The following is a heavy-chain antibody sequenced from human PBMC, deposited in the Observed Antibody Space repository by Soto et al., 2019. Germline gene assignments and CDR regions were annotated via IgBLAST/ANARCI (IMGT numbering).Heavy chain of an antibody. CDR1: GGSISSYY. D-gene: IGHD1-26*01. CDR2: IYYSGST. J-gene: IGHJ4*02. CDR3: ARFGFSYWIFDY. V-gene: IGHV4-59*01. Sequence: HVQLQESGPGLVKPSETLSLTCTVSGGSISSYYWSWIRQPPGKGLEWIGYIYYSGSTNYNPSLKGRVTISVDTSKNQFSLKVSSVTAADTAVYYCARFGFSYWIFDYWGQGTLVTVSS.